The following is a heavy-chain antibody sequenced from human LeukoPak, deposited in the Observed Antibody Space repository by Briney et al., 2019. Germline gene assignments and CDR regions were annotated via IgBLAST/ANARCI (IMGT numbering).Heavy chain of an antibody. V-gene: IGHV2-5*02. CDR2: IYWDSNK. CDR3: AHRRLIPSTTVTTGFDS. CDR1: GFSLTTGGVG. D-gene: IGHD4-17*01. J-gene: IGHJ4*02. Sequence: SGPTLVKPTQTLTLTCTFSGFSLTTGGVGVGWIRQPPGKALEWLSLIYWDSNKYYSPSLKSTLTIPKHTSKNQVVLTMTNMDPVDTATYYCAHRRLIPSTTVTTGFDSWGQGILVTVSS.